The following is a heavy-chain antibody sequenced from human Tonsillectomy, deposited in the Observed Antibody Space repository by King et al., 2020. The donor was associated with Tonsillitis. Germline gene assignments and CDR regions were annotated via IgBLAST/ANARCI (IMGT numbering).Heavy chain of an antibody. CDR2: IGTAGNT. V-gene: IGHV3-13*01. D-gene: IGHD6-19*01. CDR3: SRGVGKGVAVALTPFDF. CDR1: GFTFSNYD. Sequence: VQLVEFGGDLVQPGRSLRLSCAASGFTFSNYDMHWVRQATGKGLEWVSAIGTAGNTYYPGSVKGRFTISRENAKNSLYLQMNSLRAGDTAVYYCSRGVGKGVAVALTPFDFWGQGPLVTVSS. J-gene: IGHJ4*02.